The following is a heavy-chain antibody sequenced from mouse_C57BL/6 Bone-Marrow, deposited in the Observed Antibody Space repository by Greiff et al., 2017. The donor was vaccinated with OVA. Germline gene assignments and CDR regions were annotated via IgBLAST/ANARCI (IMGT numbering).Heavy chain of an antibody. Sequence: QVQLQQPGAELVMPGASVKLSCKASGYTFTSYWMHWVKQRPGQGLEWIGEIDPSDSYNNYNQKFKGKSTLTVDKSSSTAYMQLSSLTSEDSAVYYCAKEGRSDAMDYWGQGTAVTVSS. CDR1: GYTFTSYW. CDR3: AKEGRSDAMDY. J-gene: IGHJ4*01. V-gene: IGHV1-69*01. CDR2: IDPSDSYN. D-gene: IGHD1-1*01.